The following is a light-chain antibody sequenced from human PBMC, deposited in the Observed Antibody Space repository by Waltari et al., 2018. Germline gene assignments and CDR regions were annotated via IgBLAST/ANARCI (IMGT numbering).Light chain of an antibody. J-gene: IGLJ2*01. V-gene: IGLV2-14*03. Sequence: QSALTPPASVSGSPGPSITISCTGPSIYGGCSNFVSWYQQHPGKAPKLMIFDVSNRPSGVSNRFSGSKSGNTASLTISGLQAEDEADYYCSSYITGITHVVFGGGTKLTVL. CDR1: SIYGGCSNF. CDR2: DVS. CDR3: SSYITGITHVV.